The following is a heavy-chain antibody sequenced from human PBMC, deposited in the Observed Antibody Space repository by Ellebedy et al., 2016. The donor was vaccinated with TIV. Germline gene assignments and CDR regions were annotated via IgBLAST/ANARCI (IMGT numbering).Heavy chain of an antibody. CDR3: TKDLGDTRYFDL. J-gene: IGHJ2*01. V-gene: IGHV4-39*02. D-gene: IGHD3-16*01. CDR2: VSYIGGT. CDR1: GGSISNSDYY. Sequence: MPSETLSLTCTVSGGSISNSDYYWNWIRQPPGKGLEWIGTVSYIGGTYYNPSLKSRLTMSVATSKNQFSLKLNSVTAADTAVYYCTKDLGDTRYFDLWGRGTLVTVSS.